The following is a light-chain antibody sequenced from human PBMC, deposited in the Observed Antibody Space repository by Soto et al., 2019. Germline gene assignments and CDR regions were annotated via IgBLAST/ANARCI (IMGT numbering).Light chain of an antibody. J-gene: IGKJ1*01. CDR2: GAS. Sequence: EIVVTQSPATLSVSPGERATLSCRASQSVSSNLAWYQQKPGQAPRLLIYGASTRAAGISPRFSGGGSGTEFTLTISSLQSEDFAVYYCQQYNYWPRTFGQGTK. CDR3: QQYNYWPRT. V-gene: IGKV3-15*01. CDR1: QSVSSN.